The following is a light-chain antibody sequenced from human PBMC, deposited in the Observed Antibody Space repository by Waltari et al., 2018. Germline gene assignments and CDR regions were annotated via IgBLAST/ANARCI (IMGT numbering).Light chain of an antibody. V-gene: IGLV1-47*01. CDR1: RSNIGSYP. J-gene: IGLJ3*02. CDR2: RNR. CDR3: AAWDDSLSVRV. Sequence: QSVVTQPPSASGTPGQSVTISCSGTRSNIGSYPVSWFQKLPGAAPKVLIYRNRQRPSGVPDRFSGSKSGTSASLAISGLRSEDEGDYYCAAWDDSLSVRVFGGGTTVTVL.